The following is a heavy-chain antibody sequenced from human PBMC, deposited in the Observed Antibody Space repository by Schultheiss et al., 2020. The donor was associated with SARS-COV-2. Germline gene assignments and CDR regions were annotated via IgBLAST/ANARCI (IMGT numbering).Heavy chain of an antibody. CDR1: GFTFSSYE. D-gene: IGHD2-15*01. V-gene: IGHV3-21*05. Sequence: GGSLRLSCAASGFTFSSYEMNWVRQAPGKGLEWVSYISSSSSYIYYADSVKGRFTISRDNAKNTLYLQMNSLRAEDTAVYYCAKRYCSGGSCYPLDYWGQGTLVTVSS. J-gene: IGHJ4*02. CDR2: ISSSSSYI. CDR3: AKRYCSGGSCYPLDY.